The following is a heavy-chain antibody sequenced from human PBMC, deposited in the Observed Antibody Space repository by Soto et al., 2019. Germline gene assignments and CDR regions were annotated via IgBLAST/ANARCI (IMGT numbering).Heavy chain of an antibody. D-gene: IGHD3-10*01. Sequence: PGGSLRLSCAASGFTFSSYAMIWVRQAPGKGLERVSAIGGSDGNTYYADSVKGRFTVSRDNSKNTLYLQMNSLRAEDTAVYYCERLSGSHYYYYYGMDVWGPGTKVTVSS. CDR3: ERLSGSHYYYYYGMDV. CDR2: IGGSDGNT. J-gene: IGHJ6*02. V-gene: IGHV3-23*01. CDR1: GFTFSSYA.